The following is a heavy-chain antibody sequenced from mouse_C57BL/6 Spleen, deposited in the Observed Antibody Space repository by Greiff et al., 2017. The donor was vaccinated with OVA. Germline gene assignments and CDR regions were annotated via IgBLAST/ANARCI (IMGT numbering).Heavy chain of an antibody. J-gene: IGHJ2*01. CDR2: IWRGGST. V-gene: IGHV2-5*01. Sequence: VKLVESGPGLVQPSQSLSITCTVSGFSLTSYGVHWVRQSPGKGLEWLGVIWRGGSTDYNAAFMSRLSITKDNSKSQVFFKMNSLQADDTAIYYCAAHYYGSSPQGAYYFDYWGQGTTLTVSS. CDR1: GFSLTSYG. CDR3: AAHYYGSSPQGAYYFDY. D-gene: IGHD1-1*01.